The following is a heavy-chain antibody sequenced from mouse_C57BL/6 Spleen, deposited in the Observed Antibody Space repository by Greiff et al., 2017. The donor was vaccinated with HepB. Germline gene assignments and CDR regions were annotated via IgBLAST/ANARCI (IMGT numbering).Heavy chain of an antibody. CDR3: TRRDWGHY. Sequence: VQVVESGAELVRPGASVTLSCKASGYTFTDYEMHWVKQTPVHGLEWIGAIDPETGGTAYNQKFKGKAILTADKSSSTAYMELRSLTSEDSAVYYCTRRDWGHYWGQGTTLTVSS. V-gene: IGHV1-15*01. D-gene: IGHD4-1*01. CDR2: IDPETGGT. CDR1: GYTFTDYE. J-gene: IGHJ2*01.